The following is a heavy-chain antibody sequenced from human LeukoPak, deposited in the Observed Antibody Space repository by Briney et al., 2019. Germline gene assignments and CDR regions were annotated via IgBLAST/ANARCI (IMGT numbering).Heavy chain of an antibody. Sequence: ASVRVSCKASGYTFTDYYLHWVRQAPGHGLEWMGCINPNSGGTNYAQKFQGRVTITRDTSITTAYMELNRLRSDDTAVYYCARAYTSPNGPYWGQGILVTVSS. D-gene: IGHD3-16*01. J-gene: IGHJ4*02. V-gene: IGHV1-2*02. CDR2: INPNSGGT. CDR1: GYTFTDYY. CDR3: ARAYTSPNGPY.